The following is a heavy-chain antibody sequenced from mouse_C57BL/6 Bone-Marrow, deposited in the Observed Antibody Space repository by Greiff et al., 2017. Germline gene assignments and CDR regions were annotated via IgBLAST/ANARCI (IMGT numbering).Heavy chain of an antibody. CDR3: MGYYGSSLAWFAY. V-gene: IGHV1-15*01. J-gene: IGHJ3*01. CDR2: IDPETGGT. D-gene: IGHD1-1*01. Sequence: VQLQQSGAELVRPGASVTLSCKASGYTFTDYEMHWVKQTPVHGLEWIGAIDPETGGTAYNQKFKGKGILTADKSSSTAYMELRSLTSEDSTVYYWMGYYGSSLAWFAYWGQGTLVTVSA. CDR1: GYTFTDYE.